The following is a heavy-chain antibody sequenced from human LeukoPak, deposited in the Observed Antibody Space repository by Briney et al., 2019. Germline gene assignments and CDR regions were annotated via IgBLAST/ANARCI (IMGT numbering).Heavy chain of an antibody. Sequence: GGSLRLSCAASGFTVSSNYMSWVRQAPGKGLEWVSAIYSGGSTYYADSVKGRFTISRHNSKNTLYLQMNSLRAEDTAVYYCARGYSSSPFDYWGQGTLVTVSS. CDR1: GFTVSSNY. CDR3: ARGYSSSPFDY. J-gene: IGHJ4*02. V-gene: IGHV3-53*04. D-gene: IGHD6-13*01. CDR2: IYSGGST.